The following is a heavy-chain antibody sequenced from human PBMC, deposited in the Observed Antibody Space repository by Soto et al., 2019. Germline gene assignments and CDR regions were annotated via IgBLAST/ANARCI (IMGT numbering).Heavy chain of an antibody. Sequence: WWSLRLSCSASVFAFSTYAMTWFRQAPGKGLEWVSVISGSGGSSYYAASVKGRFTISRDNSKNTLYLQMNGLRAEDTALYYCAKVTKRAAAGRYEYYKYGMDVWGQGTTVTVSS. V-gene: IGHV3-23*01. J-gene: IGHJ6*02. CDR1: VFAFSTYA. CDR2: ISGSGGSS. D-gene: IGHD6-13*01. CDR3: AKVTKRAAAGRYEYYKYGMDV.